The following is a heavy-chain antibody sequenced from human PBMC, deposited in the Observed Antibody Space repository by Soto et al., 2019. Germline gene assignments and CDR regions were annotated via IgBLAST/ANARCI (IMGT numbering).Heavy chain of an antibody. D-gene: IGHD2-15*01. V-gene: IGHV4-61*01. CDR1: GGSVSSGSYY. J-gene: IGHJ5*02. CDR3: ARSPQVVVAATYWFDP. CDR2: FYYCGST. Sequence: QVQLQESGPGLVKPSETLSLTCTVSGGSVSSGSYYWSWIRQPPGKGLEWMGYFYYCGSTNYNPYRKSRVAISVDASKNQCYLKLSSVTAADTAVYDCARSPQVVVAATYWFDPWGQGTLVTVSS.